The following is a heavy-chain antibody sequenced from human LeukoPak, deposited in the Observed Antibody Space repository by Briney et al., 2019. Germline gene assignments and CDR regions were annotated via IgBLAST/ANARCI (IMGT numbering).Heavy chain of an antibody. J-gene: IGHJ4*02. CDR1: GFTFHDYA. V-gene: IGHV3-9*01. Sequence: GGSLRLSCAASGFTFHDYAMHWVRQAPGKGLEWVSGISWNSGNIGYADSVKGRFTISRDNAQKSLYLQIDSLIDEDTAFYFCAKGMTANRYFSPCFNSWGQGTLVTVSS. CDR3: AKGMTANRYFSPCFNS. D-gene: IGHD1-14*01. CDR2: ISWNSGNI.